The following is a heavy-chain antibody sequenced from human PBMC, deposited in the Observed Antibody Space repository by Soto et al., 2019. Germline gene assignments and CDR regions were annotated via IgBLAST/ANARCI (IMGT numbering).Heavy chain of an antibody. V-gene: IGHV4-59*08. D-gene: IGHD4-17*01. J-gene: IGHJ4*02. Sequence: PSETLSLTCTVSGGSISSYYWSWIRQPPGKGLEWIGYIYYSGSTNYNPSLKSRVTISVDTSKNQFSLKLSSVTAADTAVYYCARLRFHGDYRFDYWGQGTLVTVSS. CDR1: GGSISSYY. CDR3: ARLRFHGDYRFDY. CDR2: IYYSGST.